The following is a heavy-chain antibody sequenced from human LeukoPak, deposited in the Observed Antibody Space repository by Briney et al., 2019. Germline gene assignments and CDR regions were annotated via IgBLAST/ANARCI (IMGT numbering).Heavy chain of an antibody. CDR3: ASSERRGSGYYYTSGDY. D-gene: IGHD3-22*01. Sequence: GASVKVSCKVSGYTLTELSMHWVRQAPGKGLEWMGGFDPEDGETIYAQKFQGRVTMTEDTSTDTAYMELSSLRSEDTAVYYCASSERRGSGYYYTSGDYWGQGTLVTVSS. V-gene: IGHV1-24*01. J-gene: IGHJ4*02. CDR2: FDPEDGET. CDR1: GYTLTELS.